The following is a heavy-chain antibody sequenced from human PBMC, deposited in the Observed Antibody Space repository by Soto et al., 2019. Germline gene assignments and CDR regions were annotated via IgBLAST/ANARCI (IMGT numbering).Heavy chain of an antibody. CDR2: IYYSGST. V-gene: IGHV4-61*08. CDR3: ARRGRLNDAFDI. J-gene: IGHJ3*02. D-gene: IGHD6-25*01. Sequence: SETLSLTCTVSGGSISSGGYYWSWIRQHPGKGLEWIGYIYYSGSTYYNPSLKSRVTISVDTSKNQFSLKLSSVTAADTAVYYCARRGRLNDAFDIWGQGTMVTVSS. CDR1: GGSISSGGYY.